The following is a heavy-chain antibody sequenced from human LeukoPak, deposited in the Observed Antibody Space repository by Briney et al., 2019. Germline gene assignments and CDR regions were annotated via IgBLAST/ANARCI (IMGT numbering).Heavy chain of an antibody. CDR2: INSNSGGT. D-gene: IGHD3-16*01. Sequence: GASVKVSCKASGYTFTDYYMHWVRQAPGQGLEWMGWINSNSGGTNYAQNFQGRVTMTRDTSISTAYMELTWLSSDDTAVYYCARERSNGGLRLDFWGQGTLVTASS. J-gene: IGHJ4*02. CDR1: GYTFTDYY. V-gene: IGHV1-2*02. CDR3: ARERSNGGLRLDF.